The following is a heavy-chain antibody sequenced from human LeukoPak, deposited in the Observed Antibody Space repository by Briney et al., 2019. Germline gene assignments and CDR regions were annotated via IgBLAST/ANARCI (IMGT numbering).Heavy chain of an antibody. D-gene: IGHD2-2*01. CDR3: ARQKSPIIPTATVDY. J-gene: IGHJ4*02. Sequence: GESLKISCKGPGYTFTSYWITWVRQMPGKGLEWMGRIDPSDSYTNYSPSFQGHVTISADKSINTAYLQWSSLRASDTAMYFCARQKSPIIPTATVDYWGRGTLVTVSS. CDR1: GYTFTSYW. V-gene: IGHV5-10-1*01. CDR2: IDPSDSYT.